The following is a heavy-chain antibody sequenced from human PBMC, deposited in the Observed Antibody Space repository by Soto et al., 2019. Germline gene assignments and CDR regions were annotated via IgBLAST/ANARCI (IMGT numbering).Heavy chain of an antibody. Sequence: PGGSLGLSCAGSGFTFRTHTLVWVRQAPGKGLEWVSSISSGGTYLEYAHSVKGRFAISRDDAKDSVFLQMNSLKTDDTAVYYCVKGGEDITSPYGMDVWGQGTTVTVSS. CDR2: ISSGGTYL. V-gene: IGHV3-21*06. D-gene: IGHD3-16*01. CDR1: GFTFRTHT. CDR3: VKGGEDITSPYGMDV. J-gene: IGHJ6*02.